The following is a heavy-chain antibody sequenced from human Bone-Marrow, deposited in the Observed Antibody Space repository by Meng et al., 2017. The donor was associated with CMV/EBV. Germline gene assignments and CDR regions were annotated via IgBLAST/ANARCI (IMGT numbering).Heavy chain of an antibody. CDR3: ARRGEQLVRYYGMDV. CDR1: GYSFTSYW. D-gene: IGHD6-13*01. Sequence: GSLRLSCKGSGYSFTSYWIGWVRQMPGKGLEWMGIIYPGDSDTRYSPSFQGQVTISADKSISTAYLQWSSLKASDTAMYYCARRGEQLVRYYGMDVWGQGTTVTVSS. J-gene: IGHJ6*02. V-gene: IGHV5-51*01. CDR2: IYPGDSDT.